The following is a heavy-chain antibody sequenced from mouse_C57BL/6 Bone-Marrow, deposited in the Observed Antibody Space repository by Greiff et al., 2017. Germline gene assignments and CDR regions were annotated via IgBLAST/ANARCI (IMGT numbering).Heavy chain of an antibody. Sequence: QVQLQQPGAELVMPGASVKLSCKASGYTFTSYWMPWVKQRPGQGLEWIGEIDPSDSYTNYNQKFKGKSTLTVDKSYSTAYMQLSSLKSEDSAVYYCAKGDYDGSWFAYWGQGTLVTVSA. D-gene: IGHD2-4*01. CDR3: AKGDYDGSWFAY. CDR1: GYTFTSYW. CDR2: IDPSDSYT. V-gene: IGHV1-69*01. J-gene: IGHJ3*01.